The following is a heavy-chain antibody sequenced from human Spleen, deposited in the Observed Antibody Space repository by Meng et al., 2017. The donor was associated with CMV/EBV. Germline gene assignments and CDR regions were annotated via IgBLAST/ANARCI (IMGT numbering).Heavy chain of an antibody. D-gene: IGHD4-23*01. V-gene: IGHV3-74*01. CDR2: INSDGSST. J-gene: IGHJ6*02. Sequence: GGSLRLSCAASGFTFSSYWMHWVRQAPGKGLVWVSRINSDGSSTSYADSVKGRFTISRDNAKNTLYLQMNSLRAEDTAVYYCARMPVPVGYYYSGMDVWGQGTTVTVSS. CDR3: ARMPVPVGYYYSGMDV. CDR1: GFTFSSYW.